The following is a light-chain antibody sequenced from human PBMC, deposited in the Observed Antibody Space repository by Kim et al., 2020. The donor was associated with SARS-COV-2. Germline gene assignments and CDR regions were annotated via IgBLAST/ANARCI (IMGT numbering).Light chain of an antibody. CDR1: QSVTSK. Sequence: EIVMTQSPATLSVSPGERTSLSCRASQSVTSKLAWYQQKPGQAPRLLMFGASTRATGVPARFSGSGSGTDFTLTISSLQSEAFAVYYCQQYNKWPGTFGQGTKVDIK. CDR2: GAS. CDR3: QQYNKWPGT. V-gene: IGKV3-15*01. J-gene: IGKJ1*01.